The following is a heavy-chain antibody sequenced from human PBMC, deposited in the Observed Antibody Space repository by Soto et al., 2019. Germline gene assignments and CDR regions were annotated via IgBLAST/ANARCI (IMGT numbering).Heavy chain of an antibody. CDR1: GGSITSGSYY. CDR3: ARPVGVEQQLVHDAFDL. Sequence: SETLSLTCTVSGGSITSGSYYWGWIRQPPGKGLQWIGSVYYSGSTYYNPSLRSRVTISVDTSKNHFSLRLSSVTAADTAVYYCARPVGVEQQLVHDAFDLWGQGTMVTVSS. V-gene: IGHV4-39*02. D-gene: IGHD6-13*01. J-gene: IGHJ3*01. CDR2: VYYSGST.